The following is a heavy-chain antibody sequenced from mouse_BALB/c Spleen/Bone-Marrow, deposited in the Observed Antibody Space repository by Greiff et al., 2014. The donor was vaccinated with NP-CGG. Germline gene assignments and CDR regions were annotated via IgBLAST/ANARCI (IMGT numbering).Heavy chain of an antibody. V-gene: IGHV1-77*01. CDR1: GFTFTDYV. CDR2: IYPGSGDT. CDR3: ARSRVPYFALDY. Sequence: VQRVESGPELVKPGASVKMSCTASGFTFTDYVINWVKQRTGQGLEWIGEIYPGSGDTYYNEKFKAKATLTADKSSNTVHMQLSSLTSGDSVVYFCARSRVPYFALDYWGQGTSVTVSS. J-gene: IGHJ4*01.